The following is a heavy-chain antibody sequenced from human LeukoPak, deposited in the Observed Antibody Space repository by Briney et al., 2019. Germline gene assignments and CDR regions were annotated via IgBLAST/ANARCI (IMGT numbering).Heavy chain of an antibody. CDR1: GGSISSYY. CDR2: IYYSGST. J-gene: IGHJ4*02. D-gene: IGHD5-24*01. V-gene: IGHV4-59*01. CDR3: ARGNGYNHQTIDY. Sequence: SETLSLTCTVSGGSISSYYWSWIRQPPGKGLEWIGYIYYSGSTNYNPSLKSRVTISVDTSKNQFSLKLSSVTAADTAVYYCARGNGYNHQTIDYWGQGTLVTVSS.